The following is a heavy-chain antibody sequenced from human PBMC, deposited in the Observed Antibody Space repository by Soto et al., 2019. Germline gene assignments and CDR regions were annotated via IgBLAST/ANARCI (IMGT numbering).Heavy chain of an antibody. CDR1: GGTFSSYA. D-gene: IGHD1-7*01. CDR2: IIPIFGTA. V-gene: IGHV1-69*13. Sequence: SVKVSCKASGGTFSSYAISWVRQAPGQGLEWMGGIIPIFGTANYAQKFQGRVTITADESTSTAYMELSSLRSEDTAVYYCARGRFHNSHYYYYYYYGMDVWGQGTTVTVSS. J-gene: IGHJ6*02. CDR3: ARGRFHNSHYYYYYYYGMDV.